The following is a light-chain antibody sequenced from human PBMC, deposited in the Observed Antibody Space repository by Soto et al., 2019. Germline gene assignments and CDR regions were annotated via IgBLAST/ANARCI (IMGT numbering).Light chain of an antibody. CDR2: DVD. J-gene: IGLJ1*01. Sequence: QSVLTPPCSLSGTPGQSVTVSCTGISGDVGGHGFVSWYQQHPGKATKLILYDVDKRPSGVPDRFSGSRSGNTASLTISGLQADDEADYYCCSYAGSYSYVFGTGTKVTVL. CDR3: CSYAGSYSYV. V-gene: IGLV2-11*01. CDR1: SGDVGGHGF.